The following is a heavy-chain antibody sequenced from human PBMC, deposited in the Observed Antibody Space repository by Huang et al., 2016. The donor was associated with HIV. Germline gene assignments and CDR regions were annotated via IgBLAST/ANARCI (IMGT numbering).Heavy chain of an antibody. CDR2: VSHSGKG. CDR1: NGSFSGYF. Sequence: QVRLQQWGAGLLKPSETLSLTCAVYNGSFSGYFWNWIRLAPRKGLEWIGEVSHSGKGNSNPALKIRASMSVVPSKKQFSLNLTSVTAADSAIYYCAGSPGMGMVAGGWVVHWGHGNQVSVSS. J-gene: IGHJ4*01. CDR3: AGSPGMGMVAGGWVVH. V-gene: IGHV4-34*02. D-gene: IGHD6-19*01.